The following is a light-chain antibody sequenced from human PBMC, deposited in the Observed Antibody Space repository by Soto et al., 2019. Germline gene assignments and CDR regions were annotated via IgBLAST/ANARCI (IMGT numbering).Light chain of an antibody. CDR1: QSVSSSY. CDR3: QKYGSSPWK. V-gene: IGKV3-20*01. CDR2: GAS. J-gene: IGKJ1*01. Sequence: EIVLTHSPGTLSFSPVERATLSCSASQSVSSSYLAWYQQKPGQAPRLLIYGASSRATGIPDRFSGSGSGTDFTLTISRLEPEDFAVYYCQKYGSSPWKFGQGTKVDIK.